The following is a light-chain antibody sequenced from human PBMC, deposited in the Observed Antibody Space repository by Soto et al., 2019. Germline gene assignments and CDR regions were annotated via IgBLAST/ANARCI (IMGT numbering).Light chain of an antibody. CDR2: SDT. CDR1: TSNIGRNT. V-gene: IGLV1-44*01. Sequence: QAVVTQPPSASGTPGQRVTISCSGSTSNIGRNTVNWYQKLPGTAPRLLIYSDTQRPSGVPDRFSGSKSGTSASLAISGLQSEDEADYYCAAWDDSLNGPMVFGGGTKLTVL. CDR3: AAWDDSLNGPMV. J-gene: IGLJ3*02.